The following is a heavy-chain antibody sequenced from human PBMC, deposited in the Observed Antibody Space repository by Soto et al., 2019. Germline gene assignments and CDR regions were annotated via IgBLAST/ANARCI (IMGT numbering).Heavy chain of an antibody. V-gene: IGHV4-38-2*02. CDR3: AREKGYISGPKNFDY. Sequence: PSETLSLTCTASGESISSGYYWAWIRQPPGKGLEWIASIYHSGTTYYNPSLKSRVTMSVDTSKNQFSLKLSSVTAADTAVYYCAREKGYISGPKNFDYWGQGTLVTVSS. CDR2: IYHSGTT. CDR1: GESISSGYY. D-gene: IGHD5-12*01. J-gene: IGHJ4*02.